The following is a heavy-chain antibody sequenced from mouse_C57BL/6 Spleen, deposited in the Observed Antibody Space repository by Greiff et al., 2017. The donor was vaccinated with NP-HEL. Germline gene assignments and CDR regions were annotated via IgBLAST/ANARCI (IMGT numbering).Heavy chain of an antibody. D-gene: IGHD1-1*01. CDR2: ISSGSSTI. CDR3: ARVIHYYAMDY. CDR1: GFTFSDYG. Sequence: EVKLMESGGGLVKPGGSLKLSCAASGFTFSDYGMHWVRQAPEKGLEWVAYISSGSSTIYYADTVKGRFTISRDNAKNTLFLQMTSLRSEDTAMYYCARVIHYYAMDYWGQGTSVTVSS. V-gene: IGHV5-17*01. J-gene: IGHJ4*01.